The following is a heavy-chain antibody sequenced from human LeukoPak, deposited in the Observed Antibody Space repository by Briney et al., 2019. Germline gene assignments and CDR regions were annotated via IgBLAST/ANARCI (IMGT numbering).Heavy chain of an antibody. CDR2: INGDGKIT. J-gene: IGHJ4*02. V-gene: IGHV3-74*01. CDR3: STGVNGRYRKFDF. CDR1: AFTLSDFW. D-gene: IGHD3-9*01. Sequence: GGSLRLSCAASAFTLSDFWMHWVRQAPGSGLVWVSRINGDGKITNYADSVKGRFTITRDNAKNTLYLQMNSLRAENTATYFVSTGVNGRYRKFDFWRQGALVTVSS.